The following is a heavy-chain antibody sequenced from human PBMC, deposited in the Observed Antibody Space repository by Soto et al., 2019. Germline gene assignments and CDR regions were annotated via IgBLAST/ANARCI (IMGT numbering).Heavy chain of an antibody. D-gene: IGHD3-10*01. CDR1: GGSISSYY. CDR3: ARENVILWFGELLQQWYFDL. V-gene: IGHV4-59*01. J-gene: IGHJ2*01. CDR2: IYYSGST. Sequence: QVQLQESGPGLVKPSETLSLTCTVSGGSISSYYWSWIRQPPGKGLEWIGYIYYSGSTNYNPSLKSRVTISVDTSKNQFSLKLSSVTAADTAVYYCARENVILWFGELLQQWYFDLWGRGTLVTVSS.